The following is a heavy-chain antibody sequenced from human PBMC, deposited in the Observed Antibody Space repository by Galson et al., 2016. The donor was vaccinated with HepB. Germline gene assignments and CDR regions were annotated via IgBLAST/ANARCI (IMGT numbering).Heavy chain of an antibody. J-gene: IGHJ4*02. CDR1: GGSITGYY. CDR3: VAGNGGIDF. D-gene: IGHD2-8*01. CDR2: VFYTGKT. V-gene: IGHV4-59*01. Sequence: SETLSLTCTVSGGSITGYYWSWIRQPPGKGLESIGYVFYTGKTNYNPSLQSRVTMSVDTSKSHFALKLSSVTADDTAVYYCVAGNGGIDFWGQGTLVTVS.